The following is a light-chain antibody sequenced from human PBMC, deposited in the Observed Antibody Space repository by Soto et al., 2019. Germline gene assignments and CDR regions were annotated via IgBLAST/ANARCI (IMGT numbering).Light chain of an antibody. CDR1: QSVDSNY. V-gene: IGKV3-20*01. CDR3: QQYSSGM. Sequence: IVLTQSPGTLSLSPGERATLSCRGSQSVDSNYLAWYQQKPGQAPRLLIYGGSRRATGIPDRFSGGGSGTTFTLTISSLEPEDSAVYDCQQYSSGMFGQGTKVEI. J-gene: IGKJ1*01. CDR2: GGS.